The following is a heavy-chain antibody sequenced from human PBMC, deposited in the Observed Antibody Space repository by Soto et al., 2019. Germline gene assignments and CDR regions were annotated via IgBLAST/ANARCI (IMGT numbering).Heavy chain of an antibody. V-gene: IGHV1-2*07. D-gene: IGHD3-22*01. CDR1: GYTLTGYY. CDR3: ARDFYDSTGHY. Sequence: GASVKVSCKASGYTLTGYYIHWVRHAPGQGLEWMGWIDPKSGATDYAHTFQGRVTMTRDTSITTAFMELTSLRSDDTAIYYCARDFYDSTGHYWGQGTLVTVSS. CDR2: IDPKSGAT. J-gene: IGHJ4*02.